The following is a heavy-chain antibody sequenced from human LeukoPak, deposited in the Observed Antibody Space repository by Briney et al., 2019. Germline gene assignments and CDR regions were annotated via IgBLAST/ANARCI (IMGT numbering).Heavy chain of an antibody. CDR1: GFTFSSYA. J-gene: IGHJ4*02. CDR3: AKVEGYSGYDQSDY. CDR2: ISGSGGST. V-gene: IGHV3-23*01. D-gene: IGHD5-12*01. Sequence: PGGSLRLSCAASGFTFSSYAMSWVRQAPGKGLESVSAISGSGGSTYYADSVKGRFTISRDNSKNTLYLQMNSLRAEDTAVYYCAKVEGYSGYDQSDYWGQGTLVTVSS.